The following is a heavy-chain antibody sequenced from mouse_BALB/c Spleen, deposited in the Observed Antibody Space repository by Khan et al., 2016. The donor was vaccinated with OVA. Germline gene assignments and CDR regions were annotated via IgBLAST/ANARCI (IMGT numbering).Heavy chain of an antibody. J-gene: IGHJ1*01. V-gene: IGHV9-3-1*01. Sequence: QIQLVQSGPELKKPGETVKISCKASGYTFTNYGMNWVKQAPGKGLKWMGWINTYTGEPTYADDFKGRFAFSLETSASTAYLQINNLKNEDTATDGCARMKPYWYFDVWGAGTTVTVSS. CDR3: ARMKPYWYFDV. CDR2: INTYTGEP. CDR1: GYTFTNYG.